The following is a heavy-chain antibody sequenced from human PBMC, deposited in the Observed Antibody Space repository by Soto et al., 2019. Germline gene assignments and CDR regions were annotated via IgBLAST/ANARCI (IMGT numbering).Heavy chain of an antibody. CDR3: AKGPAPSPHDAFDI. CDR2: ISWNSGSI. D-gene: IGHD2-2*01. Sequence: GGSLRLSCAASGFTFDDYAMHWVRQAPGKGLEWVSGISWNSGSIGYADSVKGRFTISRDNAKNSLYLQMNSLRAEDTALYYCAKGPAPSPHDAFDIWGQGTMVTVSS. CDR1: GFTFDDYA. J-gene: IGHJ3*02. V-gene: IGHV3-9*01.